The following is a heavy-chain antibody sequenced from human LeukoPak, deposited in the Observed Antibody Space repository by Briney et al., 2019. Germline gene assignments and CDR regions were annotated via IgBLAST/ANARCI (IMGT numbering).Heavy chain of an antibody. CDR2: ISSSSSYI. CDR3: AREGSSLSYYYYGMDV. Sequence: PGGSLRLSCAASGFTFSSYSMNWVRQAPGKGLEWVSSISSSSSYIYYADSVKGRFTISRDNAKNSLYLQMNSLRAEDTAVYYCAREGSSLSYYYYGMDVWGQGTTVTVSS. V-gene: IGHV3-21*01. CDR1: GFTFSSYS. D-gene: IGHD6-13*01. J-gene: IGHJ6*02.